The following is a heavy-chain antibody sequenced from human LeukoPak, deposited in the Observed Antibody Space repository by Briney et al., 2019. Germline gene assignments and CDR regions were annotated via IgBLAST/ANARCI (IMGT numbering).Heavy chain of an antibody. D-gene: IGHD6-13*01. J-gene: IGHJ2*01. CDR1: GGSIHSY. CDR3: ARVSSSWYQDWYFDL. Sequence: SETLSLTCTVSGGSIHSYWSWIRQPAGKGLEWIGRIFTSESPNYNPSLKSRVTMSVDTSKNQFSLKLSSVNAADTAVYYCARVSSSWYQDWYFDLWGRGTLVTVSS. CDR2: IFTSESP. V-gene: IGHV4-4*07.